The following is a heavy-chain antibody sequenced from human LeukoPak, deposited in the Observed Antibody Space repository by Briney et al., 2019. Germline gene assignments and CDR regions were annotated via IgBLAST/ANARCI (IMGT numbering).Heavy chain of an antibody. CDR3: ARAPREQQLNWFDR. Sequence: QPGRSLRLSCAASGFTFSCYAMHWVRQAPGKGLEWVAVISYDGSNKYYADSVKGRFTISRDNSKNTLYLQMNSLRAEDTAVYYCARAPREQQLNWFDRWGQGTLVTVSS. CDR2: ISYDGSNK. CDR1: GFTFSCYA. D-gene: IGHD6-13*01. V-gene: IGHV3-30*04. J-gene: IGHJ5*02.